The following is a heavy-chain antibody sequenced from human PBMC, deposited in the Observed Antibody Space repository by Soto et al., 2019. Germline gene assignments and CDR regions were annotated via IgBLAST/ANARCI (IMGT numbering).Heavy chain of an antibody. D-gene: IGHD3-10*01. CDR2: INPSGDSR. Sequence: ASVKVSCKASGFSFSDYFMHWVRQAPGQGLEWMGIINPSGDSRNYAQKFQGRVTITRDTSTSTVYMDLSSLRSEDTAVYYCARDPSSVYGSGSYSFFDYWGQGTLVTVSS. CDR3: ARDPSSVYGSGSYSFFDY. V-gene: IGHV1-46*01. J-gene: IGHJ4*02. CDR1: GFSFSDYF.